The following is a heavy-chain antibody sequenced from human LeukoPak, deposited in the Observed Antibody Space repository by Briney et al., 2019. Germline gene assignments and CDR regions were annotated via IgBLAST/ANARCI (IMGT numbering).Heavy chain of an antibody. V-gene: IGHV3-53*04. D-gene: IGHD5-12*01. CDR1: GFTVSSHD. Sequence: PGGSLRLSCAASGFTVSSHDMSWVRQAPGKGLEWVSVIYMGGTTYYADSVKGRFTISRHSSKNTLYLQMNSLRAEDTAVYYCARVGDEVAYTHGYLDHWGQGTLVTVSS. CDR2: IYMGGTT. CDR3: ARVGDEVAYTHGYLDH. J-gene: IGHJ4*02.